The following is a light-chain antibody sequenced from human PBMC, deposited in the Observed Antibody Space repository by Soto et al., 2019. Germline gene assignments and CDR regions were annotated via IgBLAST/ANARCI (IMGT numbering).Light chain of an antibody. Sequence: QSVLTQPASVSGSPGQSITISCTGTSSDVGGYNFVSWYQHHPGKAPKLMIFEVNNRPSGVSIRFSGSKSGNTASLTISGLQAEDEADYYCSSYRSSNTVLFGGGTKLTVL. CDR2: EVN. CDR1: SSDVGGYNF. J-gene: IGLJ2*01. CDR3: SSYRSSNTVL. V-gene: IGLV2-14*01.